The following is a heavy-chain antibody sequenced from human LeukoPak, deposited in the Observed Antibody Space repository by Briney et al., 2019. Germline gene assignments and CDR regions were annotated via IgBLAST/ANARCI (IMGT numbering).Heavy chain of an antibody. V-gene: IGHV1-69*04. CDR3: ARASGYYDSSGYYYPYWFDP. J-gene: IGHJ5*02. D-gene: IGHD3-22*01. Sequence: SVKVSRKASGGTFSSYAISWVRQAPGQGLEWMGRIIPILGIANYAQKFQGRVTITADKSTSTAYMELSSLRSEDTAVYYCARASGYYDSSGYYYPYWFDPWGQGTLVTVSS. CDR1: GGTFSSYA. CDR2: IIPILGIA.